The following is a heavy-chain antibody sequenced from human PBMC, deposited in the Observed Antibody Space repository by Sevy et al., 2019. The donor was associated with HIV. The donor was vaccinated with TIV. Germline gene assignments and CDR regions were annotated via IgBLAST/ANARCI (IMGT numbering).Heavy chain of an antibody. CDR3: VRAIAADGSF. CDR2: IKQDGSVK. D-gene: IGHD6-13*01. Sequence: GGSLRLSCAASGFSLNSYWMSWVRQDPGKGLEWVANIKQDGSVKYYVDSVKGRFTISRDNARNLLYLQMNSLRAEDTALYYCVRAIAADGSFWGQGTLVTVSS. V-gene: IGHV3-7*01. J-gene: IGHJ4*02. CDR1: GFSLNSYW.